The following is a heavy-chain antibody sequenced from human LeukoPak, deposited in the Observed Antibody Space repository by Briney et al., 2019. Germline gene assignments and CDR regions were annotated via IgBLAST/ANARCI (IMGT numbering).Heavy chain of an antibody. Sequence: PGGSLRLSCSASGFTFSDYDMNWVRQAPGKGLEWVASISSTSTFIYSADSVKGRFTISRDTAKNSLFLQMNSLRAEDTAIYYCARDYFDSSDYPQTYYYYYMDVWGKGTTVTVSS. D-gene: IGHD3-22*01. CDR1: GFTFSDYD. V-gene: IGHV3-21*01. CDR2: ISSTSTFI. J-gene: IGHJ6*03. CDR3: ARDYFDSSDYPQTYYYYYMDV.